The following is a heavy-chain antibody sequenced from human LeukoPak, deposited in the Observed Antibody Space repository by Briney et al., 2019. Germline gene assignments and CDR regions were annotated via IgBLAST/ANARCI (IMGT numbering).Heavy chain of an antibody. J-gene: IGHJ4*02. CDR3: ARERYFDY. Sequence: SETLSLTCAVYGGFFSGYYWSWIRQPPGKGLEWIGEINHSGSTNYNPSLKSRVTISVDTSKNQFSLKLSSVTAADTAVYYCARERYFDYWGQGTLVTVSS. CDR2: INHSGST. V-gene: IGHV4-34*01. D-gene: IGHD1-1*01. CDR1: GGFFSGYY.